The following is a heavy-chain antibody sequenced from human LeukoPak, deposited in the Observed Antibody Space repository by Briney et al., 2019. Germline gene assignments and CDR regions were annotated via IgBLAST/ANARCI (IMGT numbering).Heavy chain of an antibody. CDR2: INQGGSVK. D-gene: IGHD5-12*01. Sequence: PGGSLRLSCAASGFTFRSYWMSWVRQAPGKGLEWVANINQGGSVKYYVDSVKGRFTISRDDAKNSLYVQMNRLRDEDTAVYYCARGGYSGWNLEYWGQGTLVTVSS. J-gene: IGHJ4*02. CDR3: ARGGYSGWNLEY. CDR1: GFTFRSYW. V-gene: IGHV3-7*01.